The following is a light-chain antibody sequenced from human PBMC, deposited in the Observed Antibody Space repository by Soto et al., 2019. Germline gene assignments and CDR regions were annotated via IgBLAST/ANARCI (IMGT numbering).Light chain of an antibody. V-gene: IGKV3-20*01. CDR1: QSISGTY. CDR2: GAS. Sequence: EIVLTQSPGTLSLSPGERATLSCRASQSISGTYLAWYQQKPGRAPRILIYGASNRATGIPDRFSGSGSGTDFTITISRLAPEDFAVYYCQHYGISPPWTFGQGTKVESK. J-gene: IGKJ1*01. CDR3: QHYGISPPWT.